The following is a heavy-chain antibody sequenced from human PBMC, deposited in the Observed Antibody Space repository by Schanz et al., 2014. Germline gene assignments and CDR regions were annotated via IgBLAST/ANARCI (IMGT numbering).Heavy chain of an antibody. J-gene: IGHJ4*02. CDR2: VYHSGGT. Sequence: QVQLQESGPGLVKPSGTLSLTCAVSGGSISNANWWSWVRQPPGKGLQWIGEVYHSGGTNYNPSLKSRVTISLDGSKNQFSRRLNSVTAADTAVYYCARSVGMVRRYFDSWGQGNLVTVSS. CDR1: GGSISNANW. V-gene: IGHV4-4*02. D-gene: IGHD5-18*01. CDR3: ARSVGMVRRYFDS.